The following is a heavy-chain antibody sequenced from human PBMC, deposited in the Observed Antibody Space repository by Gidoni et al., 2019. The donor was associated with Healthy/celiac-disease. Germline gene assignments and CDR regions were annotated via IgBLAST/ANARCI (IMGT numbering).Heavy chain of an antibody. D-gene: IGHD2-15*01. CDR2: IWYEGSNK. J-gene: IGHJ6*02. CDR3: ARVHRGYCSGGSCLYYYYYYGMDV. Sequence: QVQLVESGGGVVQPGRSLRLSCAASGFTFSSYGMHWFRQAPGKGLEWVAVIWYEGSNKYYADSVKGRFTISRDNSKNTLYLQMNSLRAEDTAVYYCARVHRGYCSGGSCLYYYYYYGMDVWGQGTTVTVSS. V-gene: IGHV3-33*01. CDR1: GFTFSSYG.